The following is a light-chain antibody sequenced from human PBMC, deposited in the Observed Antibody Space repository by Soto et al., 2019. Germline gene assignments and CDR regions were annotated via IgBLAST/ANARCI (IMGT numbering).Light chain of an antibody. CDR1: QSISSW. CDR3: QQYNSYWT. V-gene: IGKV1-5*03. J-gene: IGKJ1*01. CDR2: KAS. Sequence: DIQMTQSPSTLSASVGDRVTITCRASQSISSWLAWYQQKPGKAPKLLIYKASSLESGVPSRFSGSGSGTEFTHTISSLQPDDVATYYCQQYNSYWTFGQGTKVEIK.